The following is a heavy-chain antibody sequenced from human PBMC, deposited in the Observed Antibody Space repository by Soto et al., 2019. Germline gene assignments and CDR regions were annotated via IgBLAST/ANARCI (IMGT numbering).Heavy chain of an antibody. V-gene: IGHV3-15*01. Sequence: EVQLVESGGGLVEPGGSLRLSCAASGFTFTKAWMSWVRQAPGKGLEWVGRIKSKPDGETMFYAAPVKGRFTVSRDDSKSTLYLQMSSLKTEDTALYYCTTDSRGLAAPSFDYWGQGTLVTVSS. CDR3: TTDSRGLAAPSFDY. J-gene: IGHJ4*02. CDR1: GFTFTKAW. CDR2: IKSKPDGETM. D-gene: IGHD6-13*01.